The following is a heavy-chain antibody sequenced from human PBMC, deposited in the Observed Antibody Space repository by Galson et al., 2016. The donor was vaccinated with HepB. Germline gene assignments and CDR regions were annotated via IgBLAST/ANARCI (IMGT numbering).Heavy chain of an antibody. CDR2: IYHSGST. V-gene: IGHV4-39*07. J-gene: IGHJ6*02. Sequence: SETLSLTCNVSGGSISSSSFYWGWIRQPPGKGLEWIGEIYHSGSTNYNPSPKSRVTISIDKSRNQFSLKLTSVTAADTAGYYCATIRGSSWGIYKGMDVWGPGTTVTVSS. CDR3: ATIRGSSWGIYKGMDV. D-gene: IGHD6-13*01. CDR1: GGSISSSSFY.